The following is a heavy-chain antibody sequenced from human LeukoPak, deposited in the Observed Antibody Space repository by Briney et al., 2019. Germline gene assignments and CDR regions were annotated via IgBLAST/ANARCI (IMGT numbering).Heavy chain of an antibody. CDR2: ISAYNGNT. Sequence: ASVKVSCKASGYTFTSYGISWVRQAPGQGLEWMGWISAYNGNTNYAQKLQGRVTMTTDTSTSTAYMELRSLRSDDTAVYYCARGWETYTNPVGNYYYYMDVWGKGTTVTVSS. D-gene: IGHD1-26*01. CDR1: GYTFTSYG. J-gene: IGHJ6*03. V-gene: IGHV1-18*01. CDR3: ARGWETYTNPVGNYYYYMDV.